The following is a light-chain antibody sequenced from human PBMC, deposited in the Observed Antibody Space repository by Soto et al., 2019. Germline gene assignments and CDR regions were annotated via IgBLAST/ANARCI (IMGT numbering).Light chain of an antibody. CDR3: QHYNSYAEA. J-gene: IGKJ1*01. CDR1: QTISSW. CDR2: KAS. V-gene: IGKV1-5*03. Sequence: DIQMTQSPSTLSGSVGDRVTITCRASQTISSWLAWYQQKPGKAPKLLIYKASTLKSGVPSRFSGSGSGTEFTLAISSLQPDDFATDYCQHYNSYAEAFGQWTKVE.